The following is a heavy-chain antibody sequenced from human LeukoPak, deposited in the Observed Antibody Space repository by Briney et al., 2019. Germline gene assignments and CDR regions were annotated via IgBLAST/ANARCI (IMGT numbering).Heavy chain of an antibody. J-gene: IGHJ6*03. Sequence: GGSLRLSCAASGFTFSDYNMNWVRQAPGQGLEWVSHIGGRSSTTYYADSVKGRFTISRDNAKNSLYLQVNGLRDEDTAVYYCARDRVYYMDVWGKGTTVTVSS. CDR3: ARDRVYYMDV. CDR2: IGGRSSTT. V-gene: IGHV3-48*02. CDR1: GFTFSDYN.